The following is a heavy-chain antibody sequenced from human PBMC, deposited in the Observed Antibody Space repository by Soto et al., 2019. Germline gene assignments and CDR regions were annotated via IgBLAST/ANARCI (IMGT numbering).Heavy chain of an antibody. CDR1: GYTFTGYY. CDR2: INPNSGGT. Sequence: ASVKVSCKASGYTFTGYYMHWVRQAPGQGLEWMGWINPNSGGTNHAQKFQGKDTMTRDTSISTAYMELSRLRSDVTAVYYCARDEGRITMVRGVINYYYGMDVWGQGTTVTVSS. D-gene: IGHD3-10*01. J-gene: IGHJ6*02. V-gene: IGHV1-2*02. CDR3: ARDEGRITMVRGVINYYYGMDV.